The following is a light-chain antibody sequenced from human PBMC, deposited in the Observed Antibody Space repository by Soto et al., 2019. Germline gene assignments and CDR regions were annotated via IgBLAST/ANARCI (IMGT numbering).Light chain of an antibody. J-gene: IGKJ5*01. V-gene: IGKV1-39*01. CDR2: SAS. CDR1: QTVSIF. CDR3: QQSYTAPLS. Sequence: DIQMTQSPPSLSASVGDRVSITCRASQTVSIFLNWYQHKSGRAPTLLIHSASTLQTGDPSRFTGSGSGTDFTLTITNVQPEDFATYYCQQSYTAPLSFGQGTRLEIK.